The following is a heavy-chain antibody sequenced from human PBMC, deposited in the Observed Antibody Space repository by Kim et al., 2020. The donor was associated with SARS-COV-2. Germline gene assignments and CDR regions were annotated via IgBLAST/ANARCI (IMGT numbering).Heavy chain of an antibody. CDR2: ISSSIRTI. D-gene: IGHD6-13*01. Sequence: GGSLRLSCVASGFTFSSYEMNWVRQAPGKGLEWVSYISSSIRTIYYADSVKGRFTISRDNAKNSLYLQMNSLKAEDTAIYYCAREVASSSPDYYYDYWGQGTLGTVSS. CDR1: GFTFSSYE. CDR3: AREVASSSPDYYYDY. V-gene: IGHV3-48*03. J-gene: IGHJ4*02.